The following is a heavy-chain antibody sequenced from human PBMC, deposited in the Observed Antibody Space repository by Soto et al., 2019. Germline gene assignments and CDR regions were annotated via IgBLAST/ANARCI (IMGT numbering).Heavy chain of an antibody. J-gene: IGHJ6*02. CDR1: GGSFSNSSYY. Sequence: SDTLSLTCTVSGGSFSNSSYYWGWIRQPPGKGLEWIGSIYASGSTYYNPSLKSRVTISADTSKNHLSLKLSSVTAADTAVYYCDAITMVRGVILGMDVWGQGTTVTV. CDR3: DAITMVRGVILGMDV. D-gene: IGHD3-10*01. V-gene: IGHV4-39*02. CDR2: IYASGST.